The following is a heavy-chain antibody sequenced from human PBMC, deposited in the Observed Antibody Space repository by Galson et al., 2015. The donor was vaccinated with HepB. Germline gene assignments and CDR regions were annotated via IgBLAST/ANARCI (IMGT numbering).Heavy chain of an antibody. CDR1: SYTFSNYG. Sequence: SVKVSCKASSYTFSNYGTTWVRQAPGQGLEWMGWISGNSGDTKYSQKVQGRVTMTTDTSTSTAYVELRRLRSDDTAVYYCARTGDYFEYWGQGTLVTVSS. J-gene: IGHJ4*02. D-gene: IGHD2-21*01. CDR3: ARTGDYFEY. CDR2: ISGNSGDT. V-gene: IGHV1-18*01.